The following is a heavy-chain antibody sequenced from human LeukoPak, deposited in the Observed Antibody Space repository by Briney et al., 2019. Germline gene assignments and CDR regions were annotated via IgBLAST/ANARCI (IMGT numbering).Heavy chain of an antibody. CDR2: ISSTSSTV. V-gene: IGHV3-48*02. J-gene: IGHJ4*02. CDR1: GFTFSNYN. D-gene: IGHD5-24*01. CDR3: ARVGDGYSVNYFDY. Sequence: PGGSLRLSCAASGFTFSNYNMNWVRQALGKGLEWISYISSTSSTVYYADSVKGRFTVSRDNAKNSLYLQMNSLRDEDTAMFYCARVGDGYSVNYFDYWGQGTLVTVSS.